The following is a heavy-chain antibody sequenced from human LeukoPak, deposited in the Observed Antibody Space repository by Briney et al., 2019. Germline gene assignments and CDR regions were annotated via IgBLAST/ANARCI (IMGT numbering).Heavy chain of an antibody. CDR2: IYNSWNT. J-gene: IGHJ4*02. CDR1: SGSINNHY. D-gene: IGHD5-18*01. Sequence: SETLSLTCIVSSGSINNHYWRWIRQPPGKGLEWIGYIYNSWNTNYYPSLHSRVTISMDASRKQFSLSLTSVTAADTAVYYCARDQIGYGLDYGGQGTLVTVSA. CDR3: ARDQIGYGLDY. V-gene: IGHV4-59*11.